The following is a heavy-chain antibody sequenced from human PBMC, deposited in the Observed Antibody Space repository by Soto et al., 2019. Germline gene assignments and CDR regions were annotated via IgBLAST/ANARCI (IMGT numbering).Heavy chain of an antibody. D-gene: IGHD2-15*01. V-gene: IGHV1-18*01. CDR1: GYTFTSYG. J-gene: IGHJ4*02. CDR2: ISAYNGNT. CDR3: AREKRGGYCSGGSCPKIFEY. Sequence: ASVKVSCKASGYTFTSYGISWVRQAPGQGLEWLGWISAYNGNTNYAQKLQGRVTMTTDTSTSTAYMELRSLRSDDTAVYYCAREKRGGYCSGGSCPKIFEYWGQGTLVTVSS.